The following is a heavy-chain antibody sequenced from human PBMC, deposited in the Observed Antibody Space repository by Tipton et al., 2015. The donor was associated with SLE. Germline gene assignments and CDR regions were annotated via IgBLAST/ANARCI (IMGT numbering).Heavy chain of an antibody. D-gene: IGHD6-19*01. CDR3: ARDLGAGPFDY. Sequence: QSGAEVKKPGASVKVSCKASGYTLMTYGISWVRQAPGQGLEWMGWITAYNGNTNYAQKLQGRVTMTAETFTSTAYMDLRSLRSDDTAVYYCARDLGAGPFDYWGQGTLVTVSS. CDR2: ITAYNGNT. J-gene: IGHJ4*02. CDR1: GYTLMTYG. V-gene: IGHV1-18*01.